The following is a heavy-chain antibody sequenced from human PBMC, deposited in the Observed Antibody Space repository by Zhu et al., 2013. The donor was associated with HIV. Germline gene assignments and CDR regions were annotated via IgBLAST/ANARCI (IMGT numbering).Heavy chain of an antibody. V-gene: IGHV1-69*01. D-gene: IGHD5-18*01. Sequence: QVQLVQSGAEVKKPGSSVKVSCKASGGTFSSYAISWVRQAPGQGPEWMGGIIPIFGTANYAQKFQGRVTITADESTSTAYMELGSLRSEDTAVYYCARALTRGYSYGGAGVDVWGQGTTVTVSS. CDR2: IIPIFGTA. CDR1: GGTFSSYA. CDR3: ARALTRGYSYGGAGVDV. J-gene: IGHJ6*02.